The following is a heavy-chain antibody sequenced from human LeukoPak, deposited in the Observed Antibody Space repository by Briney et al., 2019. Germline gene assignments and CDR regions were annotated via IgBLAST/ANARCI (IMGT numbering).Heavy chain of an antibody. J-gene: IGHJ5*02. Sequence: PGRSLRLSCAASGFTFSSHGMQWVRQAPGKGLEWVALIWYDGSKTNYVDSVMGRFPISRDSSKNTLYLQMDNLRVEDTAVYFCAKDLSYGSLWFDPWGQGTLVTVSS. CDR3: AKDLSYGSLWFDP. CDR2: IWYDGSKT. CDR1: GFTFSSHG. D-gene: IGHD3-10*01. V-gene: IGHV3-33*06.